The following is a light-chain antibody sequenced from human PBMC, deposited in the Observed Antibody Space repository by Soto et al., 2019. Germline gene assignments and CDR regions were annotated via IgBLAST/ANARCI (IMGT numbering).Light chain of an antibody. Sequence: QSVLTQPASVSGSPGQSITISCTGTSSDIGTYNRVSWYQQNPGKAPKLLIYEVSNRPLGVSNRFSGSKSGHTASLTISGLQAEDETDYYCCSFTTTSTYVFGTGTKVTVL. CDR3: CSFTTTSTYV. CDR1: SSDIGTYNR. J-gene: IGLJ1*01. CDR2: EVS. V-gene: IGLV2-14*01.